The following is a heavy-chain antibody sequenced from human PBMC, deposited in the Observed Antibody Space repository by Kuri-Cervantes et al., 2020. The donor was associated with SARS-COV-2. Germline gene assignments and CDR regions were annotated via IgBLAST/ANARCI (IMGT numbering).Heavy chain of an antibody. CDR2: IRYDGSNK. CDR3: ATLMGWELPAYYYYYMDV. Sequence: GESLKISCAASGFTFSSYGMHWVRQAPGKGLEWVAFIRYDGSNKYYADSVKGRFTISRDNSKNTLYLQMNSLRAEDTAVYYCATLMGWELPAYYYYYMDVWGKGTTVTVSS. V-gene: IGHV3-30*02. J-gene: IGHJ6*03. D-gene: IGHD1-26*01. CDR1: GFTFSSYG.